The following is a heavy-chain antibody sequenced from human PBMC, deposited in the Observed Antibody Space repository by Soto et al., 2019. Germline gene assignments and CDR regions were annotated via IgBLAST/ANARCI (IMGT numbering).Heavy chain of an antibody. CDR3: AILPNYDRAPTGTEYDAFDI. J-gene: IGHJ3*02. D-gene: IGHD3-22*01. CDR2: IYHSGST. V-gene: IGHV4-4*02. Sequence: SETLSLTCAVSGGSISSSNWWSWVRQPPGKGLEWIGEIYHSGSTNYNPSLKSRVTISVDKSKNQFSLKLSSVTAADTAVYYCAILPNYDRAPTGTEYDAFDIWGQGTMVTVSS. CDR1: GGSISSSNW.